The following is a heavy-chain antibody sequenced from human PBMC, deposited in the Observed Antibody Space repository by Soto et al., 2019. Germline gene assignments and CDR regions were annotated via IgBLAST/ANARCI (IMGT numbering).Heavy chain of an antibody. J-gene: IGHJ5*02. Sequence: QLQLQESGSGLVKPSQTLSLTCAVSGGSISSGGYSWSWIRQPPGKGLEWIGYIYHSGSTYYNPSPKSRVTLSVDRLKNQFSRKLSSVTAADTAVYYCARVPGTFGWFDPWGQGTLVTVSS. V-gene: IGHV4-30-2*01. CDR1: GGSISSGGYS. CDR3: ARVPGTFGWFDP. CDR2: IYHSGST. D-gene: IGHD3-16*01.